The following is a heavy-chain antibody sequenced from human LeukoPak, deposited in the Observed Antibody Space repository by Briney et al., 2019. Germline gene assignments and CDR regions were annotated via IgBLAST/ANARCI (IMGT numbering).Heavy chain of an antibody. D-gene: IGHD6-13*01. Sequence: PSETLSLTCTVSGGSISSYYWSWIRQPPGKGLEWIGYIYYSGSTNYNPSLKSRVTISVDTSKNQFSLKLSSVTAADTAVYYCASGAKQLPLRYWGQGTLVTVSS. V-gene: IGHV4-59*01. CDR3: ASGAKQLPLRY. CDR2: IYYSGST. CDR1: GGSISSYY. J-gene: IGHJ4*02.